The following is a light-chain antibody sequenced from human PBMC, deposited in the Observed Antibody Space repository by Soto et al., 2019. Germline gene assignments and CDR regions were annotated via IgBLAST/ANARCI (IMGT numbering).Light chain of an antibody. CDR1: SSDVGGYNY. Sequence: GTSSDVGGYNYVSWYQQHPGKAPKVMIYDVSNRPSGVSNRFSGSKSGNTASLTISGLQAEDEADYYCSSYTSISTSYGFGTGTKVTVL. CDR3: SSYTSISTSYG. V-gene: IGLV2-14*04. CDR2: DVS. J-gene: IGLJ1*01.